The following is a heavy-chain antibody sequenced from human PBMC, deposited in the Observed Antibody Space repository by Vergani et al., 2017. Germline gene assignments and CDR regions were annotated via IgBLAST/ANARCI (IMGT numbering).Heavy chain of an antibody. CDR2: IIPILGIA. J-gene: IGHJ4*02. Sequence: QVQLVQSGAEVKKPGASVKVSCKASGGTFSSYAISWVRQAPGQGLEWMGRIIPILGIANYAQKFQGRVTITADKSTSTDYMELSSMRSEDTAVYYCARDGEFSGCDYWGQGTLVTVSS. V-gene: IGHV1-69*04. CDR3: ARDGEFSGCDY. D-gene: IGHD1-14*01. CDR1: GGTFSSYA.